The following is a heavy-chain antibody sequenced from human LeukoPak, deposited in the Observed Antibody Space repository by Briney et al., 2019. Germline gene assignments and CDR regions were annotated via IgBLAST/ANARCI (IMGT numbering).Heavy chain of an antibody. CDR2: ISSTSSYI. CDR1: GFTFSSYA. V-gene: IGHV3-21*01. J-gene: IGHJ6*03. CDR3: ARVREYYYMDV. Sequence: GGSLRLSCAASGFTFSSYAMNWVRQAPGKGLEWVSFISSTSSYIYYADSVKGRFTISRDNAKNSLYLQMNSLRAEDTAVYYCARVREYYYMDVWGKGTTVTVS.